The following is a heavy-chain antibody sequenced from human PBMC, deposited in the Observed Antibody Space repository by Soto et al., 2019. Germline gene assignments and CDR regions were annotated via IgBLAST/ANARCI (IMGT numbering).Heavy chain of an antibody. D-gene: IGHD1-26*01. V-gene: IGHV4-59*01. CDR2: IYYSGST. CDR1: GGSISSYF. CDR3: ARETLRGSNDFDY. Sequence: PSETLSLTCTVSGGSISSYFWSWIRQPPGKGLEWIGYIYYSGSTNYNPSLKSRVTISVDTSKNQFSLKLSSVTAADTAVYYCARETLRGSNDFDYWGQGTLVTVSS. J-gene: IGHJ4*02.